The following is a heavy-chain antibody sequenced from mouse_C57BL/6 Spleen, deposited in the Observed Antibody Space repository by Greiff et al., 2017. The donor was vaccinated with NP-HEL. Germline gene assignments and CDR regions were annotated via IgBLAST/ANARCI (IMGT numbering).Heavy chain of an antibody. Sequence: EVQLQESGGGLVKPGGSLKLSCAASGFTFSDYGMHWVRQAPEKGLEWVAYISSGSSTIYYADTVKGRFTISRDNAKNTLFLQMTSLRSEDTAMYYCARRFYGYDSPYFDYWGQGTTLTVSS. J-gene: IGHJ2*01. CDR2: ISSGSSTI. CDR3: ARRFYGYDSPYFDY. V-gene: IGHV5-17*01. CDR1: GFTFSDYG. D-gene: IGHD2-2*01.